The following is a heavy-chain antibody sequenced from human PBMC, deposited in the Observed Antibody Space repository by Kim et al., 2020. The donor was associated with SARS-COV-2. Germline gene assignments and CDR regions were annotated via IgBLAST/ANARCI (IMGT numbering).Heavy chain of an antibody. D-gene: IGHD6-13*01. CDR3: ARGPYSSPFDY. V-gene: IGHV1-18*01. Sequence: NYAQELQGRVTMTTDTSTSTAYMELRSLRSDDTAVYYCARGPYSSPFDYWGQGTLVNVSS. J-gene: IGHJ4*02.